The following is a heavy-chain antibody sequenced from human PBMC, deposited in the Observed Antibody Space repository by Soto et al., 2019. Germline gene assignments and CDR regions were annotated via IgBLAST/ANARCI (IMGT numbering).Heavy chain of an antibody. D-gene: IGHD2-21*01. J-gene: IGHJ6*02. CDR1: GGSISSYY. Sequence: SETLSLTCTVSGGSISSYYWSWIGEPPGKGMEWRGDIYYSGSTKNNTSLKSRVTISVDTSKNLFSLKLSSVTAADTAVYYCARDRGLLDNYYGMDVWGQGTTVTVSS. CDR3: ARDRGLLDNYYGMDV. CDR2: IYYSGST. V-gene: IGHV4-59*01.